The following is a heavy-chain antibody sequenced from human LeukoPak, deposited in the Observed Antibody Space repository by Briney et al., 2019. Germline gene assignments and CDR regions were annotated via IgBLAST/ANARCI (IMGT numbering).Heavy chain of an antibody. CDR1: GFTFSNAW. V-gene: IGHV3-15*01. CDR2: IKSKTDGGTT. Sequence: GGSLRLSCAASGFTFSNAWMSWVRQAPGKGLEWVGRIKSKTDGGTTDYAAPVKGRFTISRGDSKNTLYLQMNSLKTEDTAVYYCTTEYYYGSGSYSLFDYWGQGTLVTVSS. CDR3: TTEYYYGSGSYSLFDY. J-gene: IGHJ4*02. D-gene: IGHD3-10*01.